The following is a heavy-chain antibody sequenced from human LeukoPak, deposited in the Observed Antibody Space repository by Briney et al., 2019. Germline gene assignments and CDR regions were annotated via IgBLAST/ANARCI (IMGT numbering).Heavy chain of an antibody. CDR2: ISSSTTFL. J-gene: IGHJ1*01. V-gene: IGHV3-21*01. CDR1: GFTFSNYN. Sequence: GGSLRLSCAASGFTFSNYNMNWVRQAPGKGLEWVSSISSSTTFLYYADSVKGRFTVSRDNAKNSLYLQMNSLRAEDTAVYYCARDPKGYYDTSGYYRYFQYWGQGTLVTVSS. D-gene: IGHD3-22*01. CDR3: ARDPKGYYDTSGYYRYFQY.